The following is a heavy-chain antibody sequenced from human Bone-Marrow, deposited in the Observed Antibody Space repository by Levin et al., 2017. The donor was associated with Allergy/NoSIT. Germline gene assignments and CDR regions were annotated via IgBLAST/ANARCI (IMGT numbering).Heavy chain of an antibody. CDR2: INPNSGGT. J-gene: IGHJ6*02. D-gene: IGHD6-19*01. Sequence: SGESLKISCKASGYTFTGYYMHWVRQAPGQGLEWMGWINPNSGGTNYAQKFQGWVTMTRDTSLSTAYMELSRLRSDDTAVYYCARGSPLSSGWYLGYYDDGMDGWGQGTTVTVSS. V-gene: IGHV1-2*04. CDR1: GYTFTGYY. CDR3: ARGSPLSSGWYLGYYDDGMDG.